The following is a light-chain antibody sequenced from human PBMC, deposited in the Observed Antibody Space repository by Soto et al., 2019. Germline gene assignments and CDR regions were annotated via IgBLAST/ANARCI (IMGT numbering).Light chain of an antibody. CDR3: QKCSSPPPFT. Sequence: DIQMTQSPSSLSASVGDRVTITCRASHAITNYLAWYQQKPGKVPKLLIYAASTLQSGVPSRFSGSGSGTDFTLTISSLQPEDAATYFCQKCSSPPPFTFGPGTTVDIK. CDR1: HAITNY. CDR2: AAS. J-gene: IGKJ3*01. V-gene: IGKV1-27*01.